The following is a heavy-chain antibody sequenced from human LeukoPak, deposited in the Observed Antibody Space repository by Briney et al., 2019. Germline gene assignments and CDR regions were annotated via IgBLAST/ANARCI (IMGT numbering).Heavy chain of an antibody. CDR3: AFPQKGSSSWYSLDY. Sequence: ASVKVSCKASGYTLTSYYMHWVRQAPGQGLEWMGIINPSGGSTSYAQKFQGRVTMTRDTSTSTVYMELSSLRSEDTAVYYCAFPQKGSSSWYSLDYWGQGTLVTVSS. V-gene: IGHV1-46*01. D-gene: IGHD6-13*01. CDR2: INPSGGST. J-gene: IGHJ4*02. CDR1: GYTLTSYY.